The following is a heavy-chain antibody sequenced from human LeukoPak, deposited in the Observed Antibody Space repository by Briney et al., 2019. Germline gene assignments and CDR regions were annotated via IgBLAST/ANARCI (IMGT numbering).Heavy chain of an antibody. CDR3: VRLRRNNDRSGYYYYYDY. CDR2: NYSGGTT. J-gene: IGHJ4*02. V-gene: IGHV3-53*01. D-gene: IGHD3-22*01. Sequence: GGSLRLSCAASGFTLSTYYMNWVRQAPGKGLEWVSINYSGGTTYYADSVKGRFTISRDTSKNTLSLQMNSLRAEDTAVYFCVRLRRNNDRSGYYYYYDYWGQGTLVTVSS. CDR1: GFTLSTYY.